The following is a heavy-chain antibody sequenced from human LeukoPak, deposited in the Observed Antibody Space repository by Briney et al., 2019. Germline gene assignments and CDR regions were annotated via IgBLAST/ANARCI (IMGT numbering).Heavy chain of an antibody. J-gene: IGHJ4*02. D-gene: IGHD6-19*01. CDR2: IYYSGST. V-gene: IGHV4-39*01. CDR3: ARQGIAVADRARYFDY. CDR1: GGSISSSSYS. Sequence: SETLSLTCTVSGGSISSSSYSWGWIRQPPGKGLEWIGSIYYSGSTYYNPSLKSRVTISVDTSKNQFSLKLSSVTAADTAVYYCARQGIAVADRARYFDYWGQGTLVTVSS.